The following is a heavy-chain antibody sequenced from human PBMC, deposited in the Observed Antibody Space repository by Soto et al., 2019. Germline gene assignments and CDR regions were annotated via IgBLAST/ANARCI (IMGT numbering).Heavy chain of an antibody. CDR3: ARLPLDQLLYYYYYMDV. V-gene: IGHV4-31*03. Sequence: PSETLSLTYTVSGGSISSGSYYWSWIRQHPGKGLEWIGYINHSGSTNYNPSLKSRVTISVDTSKNQFSLKLSSVTAADTAVYYCARLPLDQLLYYYYYMDVWGKGTAVTVSS. D-gene: IGHD2-2*01. J-gene: IGHJ6*03. CDR1: GGSISSGSYY. CDR2: INHSGST.